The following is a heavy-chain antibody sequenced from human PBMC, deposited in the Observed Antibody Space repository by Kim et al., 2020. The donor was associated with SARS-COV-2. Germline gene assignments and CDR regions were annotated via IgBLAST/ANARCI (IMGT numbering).Heavy chain of an antibody. D-gene: IGHD3-10*01. V-gene: IGHV5-10-1*01. Sequence: GESLKISCKGSGYSFTSYWISWVRQMPGKGLEWMGRIDPSDSYTNYSPSFQGHVTISADKSISTAYLQWSSLKASDTAMYYCARLPGSGRFGEPSGYWGQGTLVTVSS. CDR3: ARLPGSGRFGEPSGY. CDR2: IDPSDSYT. CDR1: GYSFTSYW. J-gene: IGHJ4*02.